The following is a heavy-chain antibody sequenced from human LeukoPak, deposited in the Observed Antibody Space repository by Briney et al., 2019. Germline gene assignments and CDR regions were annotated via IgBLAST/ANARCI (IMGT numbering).Heavy chain of an antibody. V-gene: IGHV3-23*01. CDR1: GFIFSSYA. CDR3: AKDVSVIQGYFDH. CDR2: ISGSGDNT. J-gene: IGHJ4*02. D-gene: IGHD2-21*01. Sequence: GGSLRLSCAASGFIFSSYAMSWARQAPGKGLEWVSVISGSGDNTYYADSVKGRFTISRDNSKNTLCLQMNSLRAEDTAVYYCAKDVSVIQGYFDHWGQGTLVTVSS.